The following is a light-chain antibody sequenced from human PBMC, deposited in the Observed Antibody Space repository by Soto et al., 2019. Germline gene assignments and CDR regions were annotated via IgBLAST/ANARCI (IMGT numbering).Light chain of an antibody. CDR3: LQDHKYPYT. CDR1: QGIGND. CDR2: AAS. J-gene: IGKJ2*01. V-gene: IGKV1-6*01. Sequence: AIQMTQSPSSLSASVGDRVTITCRASQGIGNDLGWYQQKQGKAPKLLIYAASSLQSRVPSRFSGSGSGTDFTLTISSLQPEDFASYYCLQDHKYPYTFGQGTKLAIK.